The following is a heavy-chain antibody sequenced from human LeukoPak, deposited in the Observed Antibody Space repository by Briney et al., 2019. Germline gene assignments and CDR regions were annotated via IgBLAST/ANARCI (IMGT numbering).Heavy chain of an antibody. CDR1: GYTFTSYD. CDR2: MNPNSGNT. Sequence: GAPVKVSCKASGYTFTSYDINWVRQATGQGLEWMGWMNPNSGNTGYAQKFQGRVTITSNTSITTAYMELSSLRSEDTAVYYCARSYYDFWSGSYYYMDVWGKGTTVTVSS. CDR3: ARSYYDFWSGSYYYMDV. D-gene: IGHD3-3*01. V-gene: IGHV1-8*03. J-gene: IGHJ6*03.